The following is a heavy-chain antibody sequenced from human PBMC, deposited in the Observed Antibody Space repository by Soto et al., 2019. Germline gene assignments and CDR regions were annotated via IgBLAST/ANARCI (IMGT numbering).Heavy chain of an antibody. CDR1: GYTFRHYG. V-gene: IGHV1-18*01. D-gene: IGHD2-2*01. CDR2: INVYNGNT. J-gene: IGHJ4*01. Sequence: QVQLVQSGAEVKKPGASVKVSCKASGYTFRHYGINWVRQAPGQGLEWMGWINVYNGNTNYAQRLQGRVTMTTDTCTSTAHAALRRPPPADPAVCSCARASRPVDFDHWRRGTLVTVSS. CDR3: ARASRPVDFDH.